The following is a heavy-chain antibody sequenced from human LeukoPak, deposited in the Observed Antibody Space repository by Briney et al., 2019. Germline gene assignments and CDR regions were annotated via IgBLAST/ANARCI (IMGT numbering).Heavy chain of an antibody. Sequence: PGGSLRLSCAASGFTFSSYEMNWVRQAPGKGLEWVSYISSSGSTIYYADSVKGRFTISRDNAKNSLYLQMNSLRAEDTALYYCAKGVGLGELSPIDYWGQGTLVTVSS. CDR1: GFTFSSYE. V-gene: IGHV3-48*03. J-gene: IGHJ4*02. CDR3: AKGVGLGELSPIDY. CDR2: ISSSGSTI. D-gene: IGHD3-16*02.